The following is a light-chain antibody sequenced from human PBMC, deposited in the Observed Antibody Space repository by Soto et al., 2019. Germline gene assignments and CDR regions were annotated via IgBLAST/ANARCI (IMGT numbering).Light chain of an antibody. CDR1: SSDVGSYYF. Sequence: QSALTQPRSVSGSPGQSVTISCTGTSSDVGSYYFVSWYQQHPGKAPKIIIYDVTKRPSGVPDRFSGSKSGNTASLTISGLQAEDEADYYCSSYTSSSTLYVFGTGTKVTVL. V-gene: IGLV2-11*01. J-gene: IGLJ1*01. CDR3: SSYTSSSTLYV. CDR2: DVT.